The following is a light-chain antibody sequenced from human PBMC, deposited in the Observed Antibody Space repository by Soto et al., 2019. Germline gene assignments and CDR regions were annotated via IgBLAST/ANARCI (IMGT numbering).Light chain of an antibody. J-gene: IGLJ1*01. Sequence: QSVLTQPPSASGTPGQRVTVSCSGSSSNIGSHSVDWYQQLPGTAPKLLIFRNNQRPSGVPDRFSGSKSGTSASLAISGLKSEDEADFYCSSYAGDTPYVFGTGTKLTVL. CDR3: SSYAGDTPYV. CDR1: SSNIGSHS. V-gene: IGLV1-44*01. CDR2: RNN.